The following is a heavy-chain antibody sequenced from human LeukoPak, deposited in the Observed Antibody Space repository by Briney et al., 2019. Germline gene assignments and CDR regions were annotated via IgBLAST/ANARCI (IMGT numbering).Heavy chain of an antibody. J-gene: IGHJ3*02. CDR3: ARVRYYYDSRDDAFDI. CDR2: ISAYNGNT. D-gene: IGHD3-22*01. CDR1: GYTFTSYG. Sequence: ASVKVSCKASGYTFTSYGISWVRQAPGQGLEWMGWISAYNGNTNYAQKLQGRVTMTTDTSTSTAYMELRSLRSDDTAVYYCARVRYYYDSRDDAFDIRGQGTMVTVSS. V-gene: IGHV1-18*01.